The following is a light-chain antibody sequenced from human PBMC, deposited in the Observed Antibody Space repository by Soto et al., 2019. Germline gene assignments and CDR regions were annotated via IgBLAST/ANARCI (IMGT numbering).Light chain of an antibody. CDR2: DTV. Sequence: QAVVTQEPSLTVSPGGTVTLTCGSTTGAVTSGHYPYWFQQKPGQGPRTLIYDTVNRESWTPARFSGSLLGGKAALTLSGAQPEDEAEYYCMLSFNAAGVFGGGTKLTVL. CDR3: MLSFNAAGV. CDR1: TGAVTSGHY. J-gene: IGLJ3*02. V-gene: IGLV7-46*01.